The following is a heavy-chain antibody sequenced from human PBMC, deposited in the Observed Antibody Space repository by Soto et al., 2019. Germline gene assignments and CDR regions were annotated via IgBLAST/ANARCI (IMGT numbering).Heavy chain of an antibody. V-gene: IGHV3-23*01. CDR1: GFTFGTFA. D-gene: IGHD3-3*01. CDR2: ISGSGDRT. Sequence: GGSLRLSCAASGFTFGTFAMSWVRQAPGKGLEWVSFISGSGDRTSYADPVKGRFTISRDTSENMLYLQMNSLRLEDTAIYYCAKLRYYDFWSGENWFDPWGQGTLVTVSS. CDR3: AKLRYYDFWSGENWFDP. J-gene: IGHJ5*02.